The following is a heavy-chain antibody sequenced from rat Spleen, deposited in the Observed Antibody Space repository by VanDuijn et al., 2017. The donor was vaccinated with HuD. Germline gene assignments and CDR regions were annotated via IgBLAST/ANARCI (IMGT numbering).Heavy chain of an antibody. CDR2: INSAGST. D-gene: IGHD1-12*02. Sequence: EVQLQESGPGLVKPSQSLSLTCSVTGHSISSSYRWNWIRKFPGNRLEWMGNINSAGSTNYNPSLQSRISITRDTSKNQFFLQVNSVTTEDTATYYCARSDGVHYFLPFADWGQGSLVTVSS. J-gene: IGHJ3*01. V-gene: IGHV3-3*01. CDR1: GHSISSSYR. CDR3: ARSDGVHYFLPFAD.